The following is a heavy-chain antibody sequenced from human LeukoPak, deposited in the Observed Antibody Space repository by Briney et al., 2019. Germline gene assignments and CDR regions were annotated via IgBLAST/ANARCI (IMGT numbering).Heavy chain of an antibody. CDR2: INPNSGGT. CDR3: ARDRTITGTLPDFDY. J-gene: IGHJ4*02. CDR1: GYTFTGYY. D-gene: IGHD1-7*01. V-gene: IGHV1-2*02. Sequence: ASVNVSCKASGYTFTGYYMHWVRQAPGQGLEWMGWINPNSGGTNYAQKFQGRVTMTRDTSISTAYMELSRLRSDDTAVYYCARDRTITGTLPDFDYWGQGTLVTVSS.